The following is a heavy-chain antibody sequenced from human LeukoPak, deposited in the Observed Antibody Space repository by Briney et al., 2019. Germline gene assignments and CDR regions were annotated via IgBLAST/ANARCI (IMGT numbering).Heavy chain of an antibody. D-gene: IGHD3-10*01. CDR1: GYTFTSYG. V-gene: IGHV1-18*01. CDR2: ISAYNGNT. Sequence: ASVKVSCKASGYTFTSYGISWVRQAPGQGLEWMGWISAYNGNTNYAQKLQGRVTMTTDTSTSTAYMELRSLRSEDTAMYYCASLIQNVYYGSEGAGYFDLWGRGTLVTVSS. J-gene: IGHJ2*01. CDR3: ASLIQNVYYGSEGAGYFDL.